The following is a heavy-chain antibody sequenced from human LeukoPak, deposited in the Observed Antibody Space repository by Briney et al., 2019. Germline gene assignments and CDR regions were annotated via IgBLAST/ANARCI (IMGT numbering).Heavy chain of an antibody. CDR3: ARSDSSGRHYYYYYMDV. J-gene: IGHJ6*03. CDR2: IIPIFGTA. D-gene: IGHD6-19*01. Sequence: ASVKVSCKASGGTFSSYAISWVRQAPGQGLEWMGRIIPIFGTANYAQKFQGRVTITTDEPTSTAYMELSSLRSEDTAVYYCARSDSSGRHYYYYYMDVWGKGTTVTVSS. V-gene: IGHV1-69*05. CDR1: GGTFSSYA.